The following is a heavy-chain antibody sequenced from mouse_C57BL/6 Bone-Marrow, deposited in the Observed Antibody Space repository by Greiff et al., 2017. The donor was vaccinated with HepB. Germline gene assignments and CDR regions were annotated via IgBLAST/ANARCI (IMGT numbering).Heavy chain of an antibody. CDR3: ADLCVTTANWYLDV. Sequence: EVKLVESGGGLVQPGGSMKLSCVASGFTFSNYWMNWVRQSPEKGLEWVAQIRLKSDNYATHYAESVKGRFTISRDDSKSSVYLQMNNIRAENTGIYYCADLCVTTANWYLDVGGTGTTVTVSS. J-gene: IGHJ1*03. CDR2: IRLKSDNYAT. D-gene: IGHD1-2*01. CDR1: GFTFSNYW. V-gene: IGHV6-3*01.